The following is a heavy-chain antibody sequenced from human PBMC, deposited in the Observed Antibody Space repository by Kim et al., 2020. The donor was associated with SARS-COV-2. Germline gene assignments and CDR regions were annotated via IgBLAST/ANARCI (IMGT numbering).Heavy chain of an antibody. D-gene: IGHD6-13*01. Sequence: VKGRFTISRDNAKNKLYLQMNSLRAEDTAVYYCAKDLRGLSIAAAGTLVYWGQGTLVTVSS. J-gene: IGHJ4*02. V-gene: IGHV3-30*02. CDR3: AKDLRGLSIAAAGTLVY.